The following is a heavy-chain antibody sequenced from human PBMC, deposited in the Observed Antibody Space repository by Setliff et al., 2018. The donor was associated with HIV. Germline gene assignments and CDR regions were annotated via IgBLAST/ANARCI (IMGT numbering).Heavy chain of an antibody. Sequence: PGGSLRLSCAASGFTFSYYWMHWVRQAPGKGLEWVARINSDGSTVEHAGAVKGRLTISRDNARNTLYLEMNSLRVEDAAMYYCVRVAGFSSSWFGYWGRGTLVTVSS. CDR3: VRVAGFSSSWFGY. CDR2: INSDGSTV. D-gene: IGHD6-13*01. CDR1: GFTFSYYW. V-gene: IGHV3-74*03. J-gene: IGHJ5*01.